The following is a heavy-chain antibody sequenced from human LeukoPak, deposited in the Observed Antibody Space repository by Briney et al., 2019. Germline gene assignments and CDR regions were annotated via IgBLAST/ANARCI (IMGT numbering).Heavy chain of an antibody. V-gene: IGHV3-74*01. CDR2: INGDESSK. Sequence: GGSLRLSGEASGFTFKDHWMHWLRQVPGKGLVGVSRINGDESSKAHADSVKGRFTISRDNARNTLYLQMNSLRVEDTAIYYCARGAKWAYYFDYWGQGTLVTVSS. D-gene: IGHD1-26*01. CDR3: ARGAKWAYYFDY. J-gene: IGHJ4*02. CDR1: GFTFKDHW.